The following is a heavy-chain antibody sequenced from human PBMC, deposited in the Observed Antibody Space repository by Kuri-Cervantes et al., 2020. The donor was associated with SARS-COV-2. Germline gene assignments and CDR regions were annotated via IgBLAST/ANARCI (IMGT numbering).Heavy chain of an antibody. Sequence: GGSLRLSCAASGFTFRSYAMTWVRQAPGKGLEWVSVISGSGETIHYADSVQGRFAISRDNSKKMLYLQMNSLRAEDTAVYYCARAFMVRGVNGPGYWGQGTLVTVSS. CDR2: ISGSGETI. V-gene: IGHV3-23*01. CDR1: GFTFRSYA. CDR3: ARAFMVRGVNGPGY. D-gene: IGHD3-10*01. J-gene: IGHJ4*02.